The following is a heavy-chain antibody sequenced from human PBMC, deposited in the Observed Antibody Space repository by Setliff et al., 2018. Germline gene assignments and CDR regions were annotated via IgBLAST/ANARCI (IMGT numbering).Heavy chain of an antibody. CDR1: GSSFRSYA. V-gene: IGHV3-23*01. Sequence: GGSLRLSCVASGSSFRSYAMSWVRQAPGKGLELVSTLSGSGGSTYYLDSVKGRFTISRDNANHSLHLQMNSLRAEDTAVYFCARLALTGYDTSGYYYALDYYYYMDVWGKGTTVTVSS. CDR2: LSGSGGST. CDR3: ARLALTGYDTSGYYYALDYYYYMDV. J-gene: IGHJ6*03. D-gene: IGHD3-22*01.